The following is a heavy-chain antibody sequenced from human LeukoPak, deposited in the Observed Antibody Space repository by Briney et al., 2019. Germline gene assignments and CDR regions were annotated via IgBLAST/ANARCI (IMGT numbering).Heavy chain of an antibody. CDR1: GGTFSSYT. Sequence: SVKVSCKASGGTFSSYTISWVRQAPGQGLEWMGRIIPILGIADYAQKFQGRVTITADKSTSTAYMELSSLRSEDTAVYYCARGSPQQYYDILTGYYIEAFDIWGQGTMVTVSS. J-gene: IGHJ3*02. CDR2: IIPILGIA. V-gene: IGHV1-69*02. CDR3: ARGSPQQYYDILTGYYIEAFDI. D-gene: IGHD3-9*01.